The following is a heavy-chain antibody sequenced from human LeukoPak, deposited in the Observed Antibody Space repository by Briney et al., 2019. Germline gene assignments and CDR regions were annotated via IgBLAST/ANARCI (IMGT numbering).Heavy chain of an antibody. Sequence: SETLSLTCTVSGGSMSSYYWSWIRQPPGKGLEWIGYIHNSVNTNYNPSLRSRVTTSADTSKSQFSLELSSLTAADTAVYYCARGSGHYSRLTFDYWGQGALVTVSS. V-gene: IGHV4-59*01. CDR3: ARGSGHYSRLTFDY. CDR2: IHNSVNT. J-gene: IGHJ4*02. D-gene: IGHD3-22*01. CDR1: GGSMSSYY.